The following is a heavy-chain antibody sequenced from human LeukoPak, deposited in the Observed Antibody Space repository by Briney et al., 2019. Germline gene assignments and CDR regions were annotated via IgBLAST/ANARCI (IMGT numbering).Heavy chain of an antibody. CDR1: GGTFSSYA. Sequence: GASVKVSRKASGGTFSSYAISWVRQAPGQGLEWMGWISAYNGNTNYAQKLQGRVTMTTDTSTSTAYMELRSLRSDDTAVYYCARRGRYYFDYWGQGTLVTVSS. D-gene: IGHD3-10*01. CDR3: ARRGRYYFDY. CDR2: ISAYNGNT. J-gene: IGHJ4*02. V-gene: IGHV1-18*01.